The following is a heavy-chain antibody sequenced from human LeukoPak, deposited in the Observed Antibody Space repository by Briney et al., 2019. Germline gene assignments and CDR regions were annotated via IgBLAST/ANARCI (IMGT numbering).Heavy chain of an antibody. Sequence: GGSLRLSCAASGFTFSSYGMHWVRQAPGKGLEGVAVIWYDGSSKYYADSVKGRFTTSRDNSENTLYLQMNSLRAEDTAVYYCAKEKASGVVGYWGQGTLVTVSS. CDR1: GFTFSSYG. V-gene: IGHV3-30*02. CDR2: IWYDGSSK. J-gene: IGHJ4*02. CDR3: AKEKASGVVGY. D-gene: IGHD3-10*01.